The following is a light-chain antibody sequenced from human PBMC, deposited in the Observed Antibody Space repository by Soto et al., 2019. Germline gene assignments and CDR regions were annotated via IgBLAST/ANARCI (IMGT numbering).Light chain of an antibody. J-gene: IGLJ3*02. CDR3: CSYAGSSTFWV. Sequence: QSALTQPASVSGSPGQSITISCTGTSSDVGSYNLVSWYQQHPGKAPKLMIYEGSKRPSGVSNRFSGSKSGNTASLIISGLQAEDEADYSYCSYAGSSTFWVFGGGTKLTVL. CDR2: EGS. CDR1: SSDVGSYNL. V-gene: IGLV2-23*03.